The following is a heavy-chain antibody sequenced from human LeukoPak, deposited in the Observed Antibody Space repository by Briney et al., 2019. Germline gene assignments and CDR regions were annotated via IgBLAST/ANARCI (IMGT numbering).Heavy chain of an antibody. CDR2: ISGGGTST. CDR3: SRAYNYRYFFDY. J-gene: IGHJ4*02. Sequence: GGSLRLSCAASGFTFSRYGMSWVRQAPGKGLEWVSAISGGGTSTYYADSVKGRFTISRDNSKNTLNLQVNSLRAEDTAVYYCSRAYNYRYFFDYWGQGTLVTVSS. D-gene: IGHD5-24*01. CDR1: GFTFSRYG. V-gene: IGHV3-23*01.